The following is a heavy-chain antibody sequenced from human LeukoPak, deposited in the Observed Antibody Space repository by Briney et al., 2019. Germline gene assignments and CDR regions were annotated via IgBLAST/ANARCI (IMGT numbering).Heavy chain of an antibody. CDR2: TNAGNGNT. V-gene: IGHV1-3*01. Sequence: ASVKVSCKASGYTFTSYAMHWVRQAPGQRLEWMGWTNAGNGNTKYSQKFQGRVTITRDTSASTAYMELSSLRSEDTTVYYCARDGVDYGDYEGYLDYWGQGTLVTVSS. D-gene: IGHD4-17*01. J-gene: IGHJ4*02. CDR1: GYTFTSYA. CDR3: ARDGVDYGDYEGYLDY.